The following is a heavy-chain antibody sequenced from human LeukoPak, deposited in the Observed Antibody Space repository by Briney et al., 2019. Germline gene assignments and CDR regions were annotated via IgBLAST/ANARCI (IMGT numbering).Heavy chain of an antibody. CDR3: ARDLEMAAYFDY. Sequence: GSSVKVSCKAPGGTFSSYTISWVRQAPGQGLEWMGRIIPTLGIANYAQKFQGRVTITADKSTSTAYMELSSLRSEDTAVYYCARDLEMAAYFDYWGQGTLVTVSS. J-gene: IGHJ4*02. V-gene: IGHV1-69*04. D-gene: IGHD5-24*01. CDR1: GGTFSSYT. CDR2: IIPTLGIA.